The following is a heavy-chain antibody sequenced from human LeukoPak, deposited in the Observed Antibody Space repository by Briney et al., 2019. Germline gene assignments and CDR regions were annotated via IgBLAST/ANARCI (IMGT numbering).Heavy chain of an antibody. Sequence: KSSETLSLTCTVSGGSISSGGYYRSWIRQLPGKGLEWIGYIYYSGTTSYNPSLKSRLTISLDTSENQFSLKLSSVTAADTAVYYCARGSTGDKSNNWGQGTLVTVSS. J-gene: IGHJ4*02. CDR3: ARGSTGDKSNN. D-gene: IGHD7-27*01. V-gene: IGHV4-31*03. CDR1: GGSISSGGYY. CDR2: IYYSGTT.